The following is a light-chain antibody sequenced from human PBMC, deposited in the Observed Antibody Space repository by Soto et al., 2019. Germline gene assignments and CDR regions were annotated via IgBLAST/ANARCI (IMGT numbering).Light chain of an antibody. J-gene: IGLJ1*01. CDR3: SSLGV. V-gene: IGLV2-8*01. CDR2: EVS. Sequence: QSALTQPPSASGSPGQSVTISCTGTSNDVGGYNFVSWFQQHPGKAPKLMIYEVSQWPSGVPDRFSGSKSGNTASLTVSGLQAEDEADYYCSSLGVFGTGTQLTVL. CDR1: SNDVGGYNF.